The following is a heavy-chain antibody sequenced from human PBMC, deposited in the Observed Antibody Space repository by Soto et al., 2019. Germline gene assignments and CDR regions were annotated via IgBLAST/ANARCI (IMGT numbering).Heavy chain of an antibody. J-gene: IGHJ4*02. D-gene: IGHD4-17*01. V-gene: IGHV4-30-2*01. CDR2: TYHSRNP. CDR1: GDTISTGGYS. CDR3: ARETYGGYVGYFDS. Sequence: QLQLQESGSRLVKSSETLSLTCGVSGDTISTGGYSWAWIRQPPRKALEWIGHTYHSRNPYCNPSLKCQGIISMDRSKNQFSLKVSTVTAADTAVYYCARETYGGYVGYFDSWGQGTLVTVSS.